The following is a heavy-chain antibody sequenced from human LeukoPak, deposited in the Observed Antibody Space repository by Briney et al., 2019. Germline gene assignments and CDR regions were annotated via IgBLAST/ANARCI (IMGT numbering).Heavy chain of an antibody. CDR2: INHSGST. D-gene: IGHD6-19*01. CDR3: ARHVSGSSGWYYNC. Sequence: SETLSLTCAVYGGSFSGYYWSWIRQPPGKGLEWIGEINHSGSTNYNPSLKSRVTISVDTSKNQFSLKLSSVTAADTAVYSGARHVSGSSGWYYNCWGHGTLVTVSS. J-gene: IGHJ4*01. V-gene: IGHV4-34*01. CDR1: GGSFSGYY.